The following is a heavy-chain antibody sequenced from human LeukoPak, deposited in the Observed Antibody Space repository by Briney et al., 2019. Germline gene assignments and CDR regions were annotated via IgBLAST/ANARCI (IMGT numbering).Heavy chain of an antibody. CDR3: ASNYYDSSRGAFDI. Sequence: PSETLSLTCAVSGGSISSGGYSWSWIRQPPGKGLEWIGYIYHSGSTYYNPSLKSRVTISVDRSKNQFSLKLSSVTAADTAMYYCASNYYDSSRGAFDIWGQGTMVTVSS. CDR1: GGSISSGGYS. J-gene: IGHJ3*02. D-gene: IGHD3-22*01. V-gene: IGHV4-30-2*01. CDR2: IYHSGST.